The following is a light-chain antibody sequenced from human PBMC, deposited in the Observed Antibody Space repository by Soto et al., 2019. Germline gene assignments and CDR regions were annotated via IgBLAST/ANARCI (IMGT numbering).Light chain of an antibody. CDR3: YSYAGNSLYV. J-gene: IGLJ1*01. Sequence: QSALSQPRSVSGSPGQSVTISCTGTSIDVGGYNYVSWYQLHPRKAPKLIIYDVTKRPSGVPDRFSGSKSGNTASLTISGLQAEDEADYFCYSYAGNSLYVLGTGTKLTVL. V-gene: IGLV2-11*01. CDR1: SIDVGGYNY. CDR2: DVT.